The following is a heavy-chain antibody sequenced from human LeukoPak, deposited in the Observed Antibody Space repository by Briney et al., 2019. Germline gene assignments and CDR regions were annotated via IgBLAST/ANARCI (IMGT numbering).Heavy chain of an antibody. D-gene: IGHD4-17*01. V-gene: IGHV4-30-4*01. J-gene: IGHJ2*01. CDR1: GGSITSGDYY. CDR3: ARWSPTTVTLANWYFDL. CDR2: IYYSGSI. Sequence: TSQTLSLTCTVSGGSITSGDYYWSWIRQPPGKGLEWIGYIYYSGSIFYKPSLKSRVTIAVDTSKNHFSLKLSSVTAADTAVYYCARWSPTTVTLANWYFDLWGRGTLVTVSS.